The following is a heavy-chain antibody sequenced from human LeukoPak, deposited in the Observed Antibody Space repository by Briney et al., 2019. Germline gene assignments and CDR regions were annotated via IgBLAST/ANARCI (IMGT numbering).Heavy chain of an antibody. CDR2: INSDGRNI. CDR1: GFTFSDYR. J-gene: IGHJ4*02. D-gene: IGHD4-17*01. CDR3: AREGALGYGHYTYDY. V-gene: IGHV3-74*01. Sequence: GGSLRLSCAASGFTFSDYRMHWVRQAPGKVLVLVARINSDGRNIRYADSVKGRFTISRDNAKNTLYLQMNSLTPEDTAVYYCAREGALGYGHYTYDYWGQGTLVTVSS.